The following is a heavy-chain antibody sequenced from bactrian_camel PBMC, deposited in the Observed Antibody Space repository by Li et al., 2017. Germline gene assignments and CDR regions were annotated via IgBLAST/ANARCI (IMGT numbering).Heavy chain of an antibody. CDR2: IRRDGGET. J-gene: IGHJ4*01. Sequence: HVQLVESGGGSVQASGSLRLSCGVSGGAFGMYGMAWFRQAPGKERGGIAAIRRDGGETWYAASVKGRFTISKDNCKITLYLRTNKLKSENTAMYYCSGDPGHRL. CDR1: GGAFGMYG. V-gene: IGHV3S54*01.